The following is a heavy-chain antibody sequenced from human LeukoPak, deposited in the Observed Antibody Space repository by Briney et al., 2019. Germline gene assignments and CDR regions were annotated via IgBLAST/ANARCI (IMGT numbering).Heavy chain of an antibody. Sequence: GGSLRLSCAASGFTFSSYWMSWVRQAPGKGLEWVSGINWNGGSTGYADSVKGRFTISRDNAKNSLYLQMNSLRAEDTALYHCAREVAVAGFDYWGQGTLVTVSS. CDR2: INWNGGST. V-gene: IGHV3-20*01. J-gene: IGHJ4*02. CDR1: GFTFSSYW. D-gene: IGHD6-19*01. CDR3: AREVAVAGFDY.